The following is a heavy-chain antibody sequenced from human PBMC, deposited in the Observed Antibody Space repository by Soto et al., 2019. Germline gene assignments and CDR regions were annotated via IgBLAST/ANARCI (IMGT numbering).Heavy chain of an antibody. CDR1: GGSISSSSYY. CDR2: IYYSGST. V-gene: IGHV4-39*02. D-gene: IGHD3-10*01. Sequence: QLQLQESGPGLVKPSETLSLTCTVSGGSISSSSYYWGWIRQPPGKGLEWIGSIYYSGSTYYNPSLKRRVTISVDTSKNQFSLKLSSVTAADTAVYYCARESGYGSGAAFDIWGQGTMVTVSS. CDR3: ARESGYGSGAAFDI. J-gene: IGHJ3*02.